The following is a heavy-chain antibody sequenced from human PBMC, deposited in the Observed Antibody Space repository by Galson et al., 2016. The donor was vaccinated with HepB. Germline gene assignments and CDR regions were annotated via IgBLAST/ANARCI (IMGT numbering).Heavy chain of an antibody. J-gene: IGHJ5*02. CDR3: ARVARGGYKTADL. CDR2: ILGDGSNE. Sequence: SLRLSCAASGFALSGYLMHWARQAPGKGLEWVAVILGDGSNEYYADAVKGRFAISRDNSKNTLQLQMNSLGPDDTAVYYCARVARGGYKTADLWGQGTLVSVSS. D-gene: IGHD5-24*01. V-gene: IGHV3-30*09. CDR1: GFALSGYL.